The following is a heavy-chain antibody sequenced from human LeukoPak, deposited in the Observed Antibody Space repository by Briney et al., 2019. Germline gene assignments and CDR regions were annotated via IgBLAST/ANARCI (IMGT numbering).Heavy chain of an antibody. D-gene: IGHD2-15*01. CDR1: GGSIRSYY. Sequence: SETLSLTCTVSGGSIRSYYWTWIRQPPGKGLEWIGSIYYSGSTYYNPSLKSRVTISVDTSKNQFSLKLSSVTAADTAVYYCAREDIVVVVAATQSNWFDPWGQGTLVTVSS. J-gene: IGHJ5*02. V-gene: IGHV4-39*02. CDR2: IYYSGST. CDR3: AREDIVVVVAATQSNWFDP.